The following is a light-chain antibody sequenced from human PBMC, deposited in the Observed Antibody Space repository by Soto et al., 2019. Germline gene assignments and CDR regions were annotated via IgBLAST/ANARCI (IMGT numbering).Light chain of an antibody. Sequence: DIQMTQSPSSLSASVGDRVTITCRASQSISSYLNWYQQKPGKAPKLLIDAASSLQSGVPSRFSGSGSGTDFTLTISSLQPEDFATYYCQHSYSTPITFGQGTRLEIK. V-gene: IGKV1-39*01. CDR2: AAS. J-gene: IGKJ5*01. CDR3: QHSYSTPIT. CDR1: QSISSY.